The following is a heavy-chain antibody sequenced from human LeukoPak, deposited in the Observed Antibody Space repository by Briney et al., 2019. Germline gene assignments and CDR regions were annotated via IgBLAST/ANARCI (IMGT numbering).Heavy chain of an antibody. CDR1: GYTFTSYY. CDR3: ARDRIAAAGTLDS. V-gene: IGHV1-46*01. CDR2: INPSGGST. J-gene: IGHJ5*01. Sequence: ASVKVSCKASGYTFTSYYIHWVRQAPGEGLEWMGTINPSGGSTTYAQKFRGRVTMTRDTSTSTVYMELSSLRSEDTGVYYCARDRIAAAGTLDSWGQGTLVTVSS. D-gene: IGHD6-13*01.